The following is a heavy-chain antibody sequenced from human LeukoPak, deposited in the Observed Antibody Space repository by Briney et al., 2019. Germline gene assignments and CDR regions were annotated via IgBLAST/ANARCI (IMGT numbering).Heavy chain of an antibody. CDR3: ARHGNYDILTPFDY. V-gene: IGHV4-39*01. CDR1: GGSISSSSYY. CDR2: IYYSGST. D-gene: IGHD3-9*01. J-gene: IGHJ4*02. Sequence: SETLSLTCTVSGGSISSSSYYWGWIRQPPGKGLEWIGSIYYSGSTYYNPSLKSRVTISVDTSKNQFSLKLSSVTAADTAVYYCARHGNYDILTPFDYWGQGILVTVSS.